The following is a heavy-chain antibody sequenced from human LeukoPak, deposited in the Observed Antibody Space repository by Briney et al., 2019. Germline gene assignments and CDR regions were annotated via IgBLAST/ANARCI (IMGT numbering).Heavy chain of an antibody. D-gene: IGHD6-13*01. CDR3: ARASSSWYRGAFDI. J-gene: IGHJ3*02. Sequence: GGSLRLSCAASGFTFSSYGMHWVRQAPGKGLEWVAFIRYDGSNKYYADSVKGRFTISRDNSKNTLYLQMNSLRAEDTAVYYCARASSSWYRGAFDIWGQGTMVTVSS. V-gene: IGHV3-30*02. CDR1: GFTFSSYG. CDR2: IRYDGSNK.